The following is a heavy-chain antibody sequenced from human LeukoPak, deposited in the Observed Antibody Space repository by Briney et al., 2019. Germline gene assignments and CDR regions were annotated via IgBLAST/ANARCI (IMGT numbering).Heavy chain of an antibody. D-gene: IGHD6-13*01. CDR2: TYYRSKWYN. CDR1: GDSVSSNIAA. J-gene: IGHJ4*02. CDR3: ARDGGIAAAGTWYFDY. Sequence: SQTLSLTCAISGDSVSSNIAAWNWIRQSPSRGLEWLGRTYYRSKWYNDYAVSVKSRITINPDTSKNQFSLQLNSVTPEDTAVYYCARDGGIAAAGTWYFDYWGQGTLVTVSS. V-gene: IGHV6-1*01.